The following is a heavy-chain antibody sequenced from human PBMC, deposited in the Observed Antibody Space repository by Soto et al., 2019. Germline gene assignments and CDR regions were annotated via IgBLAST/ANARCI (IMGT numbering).Heavy chain of an antibody. D-gene: IGHD4-17*01. CDR2: ISAYNDNT. J-gene: IGHJ4*02. V-gene: IGHV1-18*01. CDR1: DYTFTSYG. CDR3: ARDFYGDSGHFDY. Sequence: QVQLVQSGAEVKKPGASVKVSCKAYDYTFTSYGISWVRQAPGQGLEWMGWISAYNDNTKYIQKFQGRVTMTTDTSTSTAYMELRSLTSDDTAVYYCARDFYGDSGHFDYWGQGTLVTVSS.